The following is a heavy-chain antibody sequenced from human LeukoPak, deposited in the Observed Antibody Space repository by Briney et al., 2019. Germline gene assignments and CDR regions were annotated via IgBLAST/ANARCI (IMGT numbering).Heavy chain of an antibody. CDR3: ATVGMGATIGY. D-gene: IGHD1-26*01. V-gene: IGHV3-30-3*01. CDR1: GFTFSTHA. J-gene: IGHJ4*02. CDR2: ISYDGTKK. Sequence: GRSQRLSCAASGFTFSTHAMHWVRQAPGKGLEWVAVISYDGTKKYYADSVKGRFTISRDNAKNTLYLQMNSLRVEDTAVYYCATVGMGATIGYWGQGTLVTVSS.